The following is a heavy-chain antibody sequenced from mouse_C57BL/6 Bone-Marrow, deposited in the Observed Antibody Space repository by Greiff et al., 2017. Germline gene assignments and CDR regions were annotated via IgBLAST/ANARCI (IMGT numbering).Heavy chain of an antibody. D-gene: IGHD2-5*01. CDR3: APYYSNAWFAD. CDR2: IDPEDGET. V-gene: IGHV14-2*01. CDR1: GFNIQDYY. Sequence: VQLQQSGAELVKPGASVKLSCTASGFNIQDYYMHWVKQRTEQGLEWIGRIDPEDGETKYAPTFQGKATIPADTSSNTAYLQLSSLTSEDTAVYYCAPYYSNAWFADWGQGTLVTVSA. J-gene: IGHJ3*01.